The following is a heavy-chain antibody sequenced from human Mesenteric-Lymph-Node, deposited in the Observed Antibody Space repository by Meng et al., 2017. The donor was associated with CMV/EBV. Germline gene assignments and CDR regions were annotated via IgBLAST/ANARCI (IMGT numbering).Heavy chain of an antibody. CDR1: GFTFSSYA. CDR3: AKGAAYYDFWSGYLP. Sequence: GESLKISCAASGFTFSSYAMHWVRQAPGKGLEWVAVISYDGSNKYYADSVKGRFTISRDNSKNTLYLQMDSLRAEDTAMYYCAKGAAYYDFWSGYLPWGQGTLVTVSS. CDR2: ISYDGSNK. D-gene: IGHD3-3*01. V-gene: IGHV3-30*04. J-gene: IGHJ5*02.